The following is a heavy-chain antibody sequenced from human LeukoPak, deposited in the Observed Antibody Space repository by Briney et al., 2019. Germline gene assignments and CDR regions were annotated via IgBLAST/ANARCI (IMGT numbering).Heavy chain of an antibody. CDR3: ARARDGYA. Sequence: ASVKVSCKASGYTFTSYDINWVRQTTGQGLEWMGWMNPNSGNTGYAQRFQGRVTMTRATSISTAYMELITLTSEDTAAYYCARARDGYAWGQGTLVTVSS. V-gene: IGHV1-8*01. CDR2: MNPNSGNT. J-gene: IGHJ5*02. CDR1: GYTFTSYD. D-gene: IGHD5-24*01.